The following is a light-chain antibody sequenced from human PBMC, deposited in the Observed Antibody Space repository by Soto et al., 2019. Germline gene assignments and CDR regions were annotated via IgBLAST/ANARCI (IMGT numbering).Light chain of an antibody. Sequence: EIVLTQSPGTLSLSPGERATLSCRASQSVSSNYLAWYQQKPGQAPRLLIYGASSRATGIPDRFSGSGSGTDFTITISRLEPEDFAVYYCQQSGSSPYTFGGGTKVEIK. J-gene: IGKJ4*01. CDR2: GAS. CDR1: QSVSSNY. CDR3: QQSGSSPYT. V-gene: IGKV3-20*01.